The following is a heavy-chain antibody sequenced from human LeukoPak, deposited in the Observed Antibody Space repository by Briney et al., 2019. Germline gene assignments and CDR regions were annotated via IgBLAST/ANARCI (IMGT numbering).Heavy chain of an antibody. D-gene: IGHD2-15*01. Sequence: ASVKVSCKASGYTFTGYYLHWVRQAPGQGLKWMGWINPNSGGTNYAQKFQGRVTLTRDTSISTAYMELSSLRSDDTAVYYCARGSMVVAVNLDYWGQGTLVTVSS. CDR2: INPNSGGT. V-gene: IGHV1-2*02. CDR1: GYTFTGYY. J-gene: IGHJ4*02. CDR3: ARGSMVVAVNLDY.